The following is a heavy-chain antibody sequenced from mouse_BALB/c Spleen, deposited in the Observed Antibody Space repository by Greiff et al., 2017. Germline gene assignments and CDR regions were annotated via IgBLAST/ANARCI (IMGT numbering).Heavy chain of an antibody. CDR3: TRCYYGLYYFDY. Sequence: VQLQQSGTVLARPGASVKMSCKASGYSFTSYWMHWVKQRPGQGLEWIGAIYPGNSDTSYNQKFKGKAKLTAVTSASTAYMELSSLTNEDSAVYYCTRCYYGLYYFDYWGQGTTLTVSS. D-gene: IGHD1-2*01. CDR2: IYPGNSDT. V-gene: IGHV1-5*01. J-gene: IGHJ2*01. CDR1: GYSFTSYW.